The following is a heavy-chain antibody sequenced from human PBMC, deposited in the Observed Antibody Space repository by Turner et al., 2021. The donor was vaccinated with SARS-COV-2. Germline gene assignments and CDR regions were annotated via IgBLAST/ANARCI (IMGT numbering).Heavy chain of an antibody. J-gene: IGHJ3*01. CDR2: IHYSGST. V-gene: IGHV4-39*01. D-gene: IGHD3-10*01. CDR3: ARVRTVTCITTTCLPSDAFDL. CDR1: GGSISTSRYY. Sequence: QLQLQESGPGLVKPSETLFLTCTVSGGSISTSRYYWGWIRQPPGKGLEWIGSIHYSGSTYYNASLESRVTISVDTSKNQFSLKLTSVTAADTAVYYCARVRTVTCITTTCLPSDAFDLWGQGTMVPVSS.